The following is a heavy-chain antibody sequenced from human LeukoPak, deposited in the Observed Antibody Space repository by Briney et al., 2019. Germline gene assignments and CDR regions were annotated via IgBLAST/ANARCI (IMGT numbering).Heavy chain of an antibody. CDR2: IYYSGIT. CDR3: ARGGDVDYFYYHMDV. CDR1: GGSMTGFF. V-gene: IGHV4-59*01. Sequence: PSETLSLTCSVSGGSMTGFFWTWIRQPPGKGLEWIGYIYYSGITNYNPSLKSRITISVDTSNNEFSLKLKSVTPADAAIYYCARGGDVDYFYYHMDVWGKGTTVTVSS. J-gene: IGHJ6*03. D-gene: IGHD3-10*01.